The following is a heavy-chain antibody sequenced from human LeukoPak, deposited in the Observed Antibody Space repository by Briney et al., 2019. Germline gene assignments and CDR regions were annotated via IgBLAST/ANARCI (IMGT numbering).Heavy chain of an antibody. CDR3: ARGHRAWSY. D-gene: IGHD3-3*01. J-gene: IGHJ4*02. Sequence: GGSLRLSCAASGFTFSSYWMHWVRQAPGKGLVWVSRINTDGSSTNYADSVKGRFTISRDNAKNSLYLQMNSLRVDDTAVYYCARGHRAWSYWGQGTLVTVSS. V-gene: IGHV3-74*01. CDR2: INTDGSST. CDR1: GFTFSSYW.